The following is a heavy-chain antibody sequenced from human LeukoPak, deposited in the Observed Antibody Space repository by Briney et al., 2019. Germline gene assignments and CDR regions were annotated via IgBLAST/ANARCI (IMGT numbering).Heavy chain of an antibody. V-gene: IGHV3-21*01. CDR3: ARDHLAPYFASYSSSSGTFDY. Sequence: GGSLSLSCAASGFIFSSYSMNWVRQAPGKGLEWVSSISTSGSYIYYADSVKGRFTISRDNATNSLSLQINSLRAEDTAVYYCARDHLAPYFASYSSSSGTFDYWGQGTLVTVSS. CDR1: GFIFSSYS. CDR2: ISTSGSYI. J-gene: IGHJ4*02. D-gene: IGHD6-6*01.